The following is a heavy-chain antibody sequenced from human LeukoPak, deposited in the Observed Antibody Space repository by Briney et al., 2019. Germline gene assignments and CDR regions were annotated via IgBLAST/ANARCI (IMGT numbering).Heavy chain of an antibody. CDR3: ARENKGFGD. D-gene: IGHD3-10*01. J-gene: IGHJ4*02. CDR2: INPSSGTV. V-gene: IGHV1-46*01. CDR1: GYTFTSYY. Sequence: ASVKVSCKASGYTFTSYYMHWVRQAPGQGLEWMGIINPSSGTVSYAQKFQGRVTMTRDTSTSTVYVELSSLRSEDTAVYYCARENKGFGDWGQGTLVTVSS.